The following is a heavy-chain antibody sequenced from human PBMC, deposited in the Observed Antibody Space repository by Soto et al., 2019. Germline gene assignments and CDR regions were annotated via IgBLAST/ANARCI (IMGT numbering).Heavy chain of an antibody. V-gene: IGHV1-3*01. D-gene: IGHD3-10*01. CDR3: ARDQLSRGDYYYYGMDV. CDR1: GYTFTSYA. Sequence: ASVKVSCTASGYTFTSYAMHWVRQAPGQRLEWMGWINAGNGNTKYSQKFQGRVTITRDTSASTAYMELSSLRSEDTAVYYCARDQLSRGDYYYYGMDVWGQGTTVTVSS. CDR2: INAGNGNT. J-gene: IGHJ6*02.